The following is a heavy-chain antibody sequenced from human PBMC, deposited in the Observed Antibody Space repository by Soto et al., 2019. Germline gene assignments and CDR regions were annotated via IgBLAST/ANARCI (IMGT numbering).Heavy chain of an antibody. D-gene: IGHD3-16*02. CDR2: IYSCGST. CDR3: ARHLRMITFGGVIARPLYYYYGMDV. V-gene: IGHV3-66*03. J-gene: IGHJ6*02. CDR1: GFTVSSNY. Sequence: GGSLRLSCAASGFTVSSNYMSWVRQAPGKGLEWVSVIYSCGSTYYADSVKGRFTISRDNSKNTLYLQMNSLRAEDTAVYYCARHLRMITFGGVIARPLYYYYGMDVWGQGTTVTVSS.